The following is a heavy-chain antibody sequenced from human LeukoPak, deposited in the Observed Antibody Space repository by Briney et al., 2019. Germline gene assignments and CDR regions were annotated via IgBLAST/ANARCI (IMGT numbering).Heavy chain of an antibody. CDR2: INGDASST. CDR1: GFTFTGYW. CDR3: VTTWGAHYWYFDL. V-gene: IGHV3-74*01. D-gene: IGHD1-26*01. J-gene: IGHJ2*01. Sequence: GWSLRLSCAASGFTFTGYWMHWVRQTPGKGLLWISRINGDASSTSYADSVKGRFTISRDNAKNSLYLQMNSLRAEDTAVYYCVTTWGAHYWYFDLWGRGALVTVSS.